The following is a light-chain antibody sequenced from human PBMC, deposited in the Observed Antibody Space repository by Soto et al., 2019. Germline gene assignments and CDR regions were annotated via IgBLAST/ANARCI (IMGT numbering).Light chain of an antibody. V-gene: IGKV1-27*01. J-gene: IGKJ4*01. CDR1: QDISTY. CDR3: QDDDNAPLT. Sequence: DIQMTQAPSSLSASVGDRVTITCRARQDISTYLAWYQQKPWKVPKLLISAAYTFQSGVPPRFSGSGSGTDFKLTISSLQPEAGATYYCQDDDNAPLTFGGGTKVEIK. CDR2: AAY.